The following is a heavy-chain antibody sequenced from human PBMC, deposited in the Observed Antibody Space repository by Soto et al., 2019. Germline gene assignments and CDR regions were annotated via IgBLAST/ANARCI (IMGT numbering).Heavy chain of an antibody. J-gene: IGHJ4*02. CDR3: ARDAPRITMVRGVIIKRSALDY. V-gene: IGHV3-48*01. CDR1: GFTFSSYS. Sequence: GGSLRLSCAASGFTFSSYSMNWVRQAPGKGLEWVSYISSSSSTIYYADSVKGRFTISRDNAKNSLYLQMNSLRAEDTAVYYCARDAPRITMVRGVIIKRSALDYWGQGTPVTLSS. D-gene: IGHD3-10*01. CDR2: ISSSSSTI.